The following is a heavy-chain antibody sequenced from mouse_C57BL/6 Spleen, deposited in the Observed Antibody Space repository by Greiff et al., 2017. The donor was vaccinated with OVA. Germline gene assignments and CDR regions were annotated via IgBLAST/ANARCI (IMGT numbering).Heavy chain of an antibody. CDR3: ARAFQLGRGFAY. CDR1: GFTFSDYY. CDR2: INYDGSST. Sequence: EVKLMESEGGLVQPGSSMKLSCTASGFTFSDYYMAWVRQVPEKGLEWVANINYDGSSTYYLDSLKSRFIISRDNAKNILYLQMSSLKSEDTATYYCARAFQLGRGFAYWGQGTLVTVSA. D-gene: IGHD4-1*02. V-gene: IGHV5-16*01. J-gene: IGHJ3*01.